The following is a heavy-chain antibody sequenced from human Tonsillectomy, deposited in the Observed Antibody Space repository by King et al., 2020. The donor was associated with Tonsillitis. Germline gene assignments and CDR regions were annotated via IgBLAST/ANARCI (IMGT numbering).Heavy chain of an antibody. Sequence: QLVQSGAEVKKPGASVKVSCKASGYTFTSYYINWVRQATGQGLEWIGWRNPNSGNTGYSQKFQGRVTMTRNTSLSTAYMELSSLRAEETAVYYCASAHYDFWSGYYSAYYFDYWGQGTLVTVSS. CDR2: RNPNSGNT. D-gene: IGHD3-3*01. CDR1: GYTFTSYY. CDR3: ASAHYDFWSGYYSAYYFDY. V-gene: IGHV1-8*01. J-gene: IGHJ4*02.